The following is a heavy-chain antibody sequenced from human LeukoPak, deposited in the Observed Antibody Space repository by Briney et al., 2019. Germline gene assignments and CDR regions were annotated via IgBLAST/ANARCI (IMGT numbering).Heavy chain of an antibody. Sequence: HPGGSLRLSCAASGFTFSSYEMNWVRQAPGKGLEWVSYISSSGSTIYYADSVKGRFTIYRDNAKNSLYLQMNSLRAEDTAVYYCARRRGYMDVWGKGTTVTVSS. J-gene: IGHJ6*03. CDR1: GFTFSSYE. CDR3: ARRRGYMDV. V-gene: IGHV3-48*03. D-gene: IGHD5-12*01. CDR2: ISSSGSTI.